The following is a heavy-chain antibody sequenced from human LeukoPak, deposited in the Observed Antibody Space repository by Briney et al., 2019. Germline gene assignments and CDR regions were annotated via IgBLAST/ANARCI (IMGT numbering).Heavy chain of an antibody. Sequence: GGSLRLSCAASGFTFSSYAMHWVRQAPGKGLEWVAVISYDGSNKYYADSVKGRFTISRDNSKNTLYLQMNSLRAEDTAVYYCARALAYCGGDCYSDAFDIWGQGTMVTVSS. V-gene: IGHV3-30*04. D-gene: IGHD2-21*02. CDR1: GFTFSSYA. CDR3: ARALAYCGGDCYSDAFDI. CDR2: ISYDGSNK. J-gene: IGHJ3*02.